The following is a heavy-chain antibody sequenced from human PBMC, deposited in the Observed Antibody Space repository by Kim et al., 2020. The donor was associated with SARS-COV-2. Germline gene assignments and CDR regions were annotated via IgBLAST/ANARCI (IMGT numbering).Heavy chain of an antibody. CDR1: GGSISSSSYY. V-gene: IGHV4-39*01. J-gene: IGHJ4*02. CDR3: ASKYSSGCPFRY. CDR2: IYYSGST. D-gene: IGHD6-19*01. Sequence: SETLSLTCTVSGGSISSSSYYWGWIRQPPGKGLEWIGSIYYSGSTYYNPSLKSRVTISVDTSKNQFSLKLSSVTAADTAVYYCASKYSSGCPFRYWGQGTLVTVSS.